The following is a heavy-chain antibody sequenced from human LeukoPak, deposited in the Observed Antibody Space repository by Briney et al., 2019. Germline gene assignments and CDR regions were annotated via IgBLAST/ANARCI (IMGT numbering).Heavy chain of an antibody. CDR1: GFTFSNYG. V-gene: IGHV3-30*18. Sequence: GWSLRLSCAASGFTFSNYGMHWVRQDPGKGLEWVAVISYDGSNKYYADSVKGRFTISRDHSKNTLYLQMNSLRAEDTAVYYCAKGSSSSGWYGVDDYWGQGTLVTVSS. J-gene: IGHJ4*02. D-gene: IGHD6-19*01. CDR2: ISYDGSNK. CDR3: AKGSSSSGWYGVDDY.